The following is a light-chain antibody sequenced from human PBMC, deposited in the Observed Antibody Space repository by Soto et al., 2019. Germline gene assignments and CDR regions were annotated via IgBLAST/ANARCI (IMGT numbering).Light chain of an antibody. V-gene: IGLV1-47*01. CDR2: RNN. J-gene: IGLJ2*01. CDR1: NSNIGSNY. CDR3: AAWDDSLAVFVV. Sequence: QSVLTQPPSASGTPGQRVTISCSGNNSNIGSNYVCWYQQLPGTAPKLLIYRNNQRPSGVPDRFSGSKSGTSASLAISGLRSEDEADYNCAAWDDSLAVFVVFGGGTKLTVL.